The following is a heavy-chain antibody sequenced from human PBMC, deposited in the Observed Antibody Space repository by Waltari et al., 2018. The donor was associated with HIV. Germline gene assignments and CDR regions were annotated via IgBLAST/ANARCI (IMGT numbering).Heavy chain of an antibody. Sequence: EVQLVESGGGLVKPGGSLRLYCSASALGFGDVWMIWVRQAPGKGLEWVARIKNNANGGAVDYGALVKGRFTISRDDSKSMVYLQMNNLEADDTAVYFCTSWQGGSFWGQGTLVTVSS. V-gene: IGHV3-15*01. D-gene: IGHD5-12*01. CDR2: IKNNANGGAV. CDR1: ALGFGDVW. CDR3: TSWQGGSF. J-gene: IGHJ4*02.